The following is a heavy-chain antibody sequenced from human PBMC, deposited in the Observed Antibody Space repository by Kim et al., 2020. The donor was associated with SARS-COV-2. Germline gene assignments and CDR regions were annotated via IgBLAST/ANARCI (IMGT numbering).Heavy chain of an antibody. D-gene: IGHD6-13*01. V-gene: IGHV3-48*02. CDR3: ARGSAPGNRYGMDV. J-gene: IGHJ6*02. Sequence: ADSVKGRFTISRDNAKNSLYLQMNSLRDEDTAVYYCARGSAPGNRYGMDVWGQGTTVTVSS.